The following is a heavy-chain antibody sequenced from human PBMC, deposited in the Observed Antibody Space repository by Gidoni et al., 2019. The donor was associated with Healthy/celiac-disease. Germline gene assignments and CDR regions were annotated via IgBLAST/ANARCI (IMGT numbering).Heavy chain of an antibody. D-gene: IGHD3-10*01. V-gene: IGHV1-69*04. CDR2: IIPILGIA. CDR3: ARDRDYYGSGSLQGYMDV. Sequence: QVQLVQSGAEVKKPGSSVKVSCKASGGTSSSYAISWVRQAPGQGLEWMGRIIPILGIANYAQKFQGRVTITADKSTSTAYMELSSLRSEDTAVYYCARDRDYYGSGSLQGYMDVWGKGTTVTVSS. J-gene: IGHJ6*03. CDR1: GGTSSSYA.